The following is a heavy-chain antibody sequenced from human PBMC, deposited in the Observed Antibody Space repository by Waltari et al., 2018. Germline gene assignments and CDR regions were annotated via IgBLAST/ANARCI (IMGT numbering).Heavy chain of an antibody. CDR2: IFPAYSVT. D-gene: IGHD2-2*02. J-gene: IGHJ5*02. Sequence: EVQLVQSGAEVKKPGESLKISCKGSGYSFTSYWIAWVRQMPGKGLEWMGAIFPAYSVTRYSPSFQGQVTISADKSIRTAYLQWSSLKSSDTAIYYCARAVVPAVISPNRFDPWGQGTLVTVSS. V-gene: IGHV5-51*01. CDR3: ARAVVPAVISPNRFDP. CDR1: GYSFTSYW.